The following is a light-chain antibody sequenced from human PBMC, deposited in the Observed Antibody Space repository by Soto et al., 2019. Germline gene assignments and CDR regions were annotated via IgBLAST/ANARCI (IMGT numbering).Light chain of an antibody. V-gene: IGKV3-20*01. Sequence: EIVLTQSPDTLSLSPGERATLSCRASQSVTSSYLAWYQQKPGQAPSLLIYRASNRATAIPDRFSGSGSGTEFTLTISSLQSEDFAVYYCQQYGSSGTFGQGTKVDIK. CDR1: QSVTSSY. CDR3: QQYGSSGT. J-gene: IGKJ1*01. CDR2: RAS.